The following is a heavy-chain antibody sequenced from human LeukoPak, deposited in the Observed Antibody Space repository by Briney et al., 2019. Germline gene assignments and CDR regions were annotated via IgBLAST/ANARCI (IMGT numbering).Heavy chain of an antibody. V-gene: IGHV1-69*10. CDR3: ARHSSSLGYYYSMDV. J-gene: IGHJ6*03. CDR2: IFPILGTA. Sequence: SVKVSCKASGGTFSSYALSWVRQAPGQGLEWMGGIFPILGTANYAQKFQARVTITAAKSTNTAYMELSSLTSEDTAVYYCARHSSSLGYYYSMDVWGKGTTVTVSS. CDR1: GGTFSSYA. D-gene: IGHD6-13*01.